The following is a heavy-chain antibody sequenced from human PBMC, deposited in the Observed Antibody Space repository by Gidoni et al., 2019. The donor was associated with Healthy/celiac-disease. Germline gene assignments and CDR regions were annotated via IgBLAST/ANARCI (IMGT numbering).Heavy chain of an antibody. D-gene: IGHD6-6*01. Sequence: EVQLLESGGGLVQPGGSLRLSCPASGFTFSSYAMRVVRQAPGKGREWVSAISGSGGSTYYADSVKGRFTISRDNSKNTLYLQMNSLRAEDTAVYYCAKDRQGSSPVYHGMDVWGQGTTVTVSS. CDR2: ISGSGGST. CDR1: GFTFSSYA. J-gene: IGHJ6*02. V-gene: IGHV3-23*01. CDR3: AKDRQGSSPVYHGMDV.